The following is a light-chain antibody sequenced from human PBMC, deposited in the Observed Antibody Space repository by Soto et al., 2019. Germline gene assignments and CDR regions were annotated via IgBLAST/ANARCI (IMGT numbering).Light chain of an antibody. J-gene: IGLJ3*02. Sequence: QSALTQPASVSGSPGQSITISCTGSSSDVGSYNVVSWFQQQPGKAPRLMIYEGSRRPSGVPHRFSGSKSGNTASLTISGLQAEDEADYYCFSYAGSTLWVFCGGTKLTVL. CDR2: EGS. CDR3: FSYAGSTLWV. V-gene: IGLV2-23*01. CDR1: SSDVGSYNV.